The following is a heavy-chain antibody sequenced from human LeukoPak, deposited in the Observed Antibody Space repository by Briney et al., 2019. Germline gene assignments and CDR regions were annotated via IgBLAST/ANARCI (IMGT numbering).Heavy chain of an antibody. CDR3: ARRGFWSGYYYYYYMDV. J-gene: IGHJ6*03. CDR2: IHTSGRT. CDR1: GGSISSYY. D-gene: IGHD3-3*01. Sequence: SETLSLTCTVSGGSISSYYWNWIRQPAGKGLEWIGRIHTSGRTSYNPSLKSRVTMSVDTSKNQFSLKLSSVTAADTAVYYCARRGFWSGYYYYYYMDVWGKGTTVTVSS. V-gene: IGHV4-4*07.